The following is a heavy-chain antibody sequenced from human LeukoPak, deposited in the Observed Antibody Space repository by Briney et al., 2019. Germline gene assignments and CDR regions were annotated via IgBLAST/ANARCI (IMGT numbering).Heavy chain of an antibody. CDR2: ITSSGTYI. CDR1: GFTFNNYN. CDR3: ASPYSSRWYELCY. D-gene: IGHD6-13*01. V-gene: IGHV3-21*01. J-gene: IGHJ4*02. Sequence: GGSLRLSCAASGFTFNNYNMNWVRQAPGKALEWVSSITSSGTYIFYADSVKGRFTISRDNAKNSLYLQMNSLRAEDTAVYYCASPYSSRWYELCYWGQGTLVTVSS.